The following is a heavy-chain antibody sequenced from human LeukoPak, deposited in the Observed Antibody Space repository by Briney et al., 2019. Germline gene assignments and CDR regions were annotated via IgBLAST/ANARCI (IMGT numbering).Heavy chain of an antibody. J-gene: IGHJ6*03. CDR3: AREVAGRAYYYYMDV. V-gene: IGHV4-61*01. CDR2: IYYSGST. CDR1: GGSVSSGSYY. D-gene: IGHD6-19*01. Sequence: ASETLSLTCTVSGGSVSSGSYYWSWIRQPPGKGLEWIGYIYYSGSTNYNPSLKSRVTISVDTSKNQFSLKLSSVTAADTAVYYCAREVAGRAYYYYMDVWGKGTTVTVSS.